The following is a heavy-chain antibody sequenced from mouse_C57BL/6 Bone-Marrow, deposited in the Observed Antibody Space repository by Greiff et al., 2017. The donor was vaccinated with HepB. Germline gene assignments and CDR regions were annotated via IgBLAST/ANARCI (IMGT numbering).Heavy chain of an antibody. CDR1: GYTFTDYE. D-gene: IGHD3-2*02. Sequence: QVQLQQSGAELVRPGASVTLSCKASGYTFTDYEMHWVKQTPVHGLEWIGAIDPETGGTAYNQKFKGKAILTADKSSSTAYMELRSLTSEDSAVYYCTRARQLRLRGYFDYWGQGTTLTVSS. CDR3: TRARQLRLRGYFDY. J-gene: IGHJ2*01. V-gene: IGHV1-15*01. CDR2: IDPETGGT.